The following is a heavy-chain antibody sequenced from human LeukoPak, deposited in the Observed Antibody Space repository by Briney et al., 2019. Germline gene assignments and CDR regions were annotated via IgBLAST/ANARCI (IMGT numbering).Heavy chain of an antibody. CDR1: GGSISSGSYY. Sequence: SETLSLTCTVSGGSISSGSYYWSWIRQPAGKGLEWIGRIYTSGRTNYNPSLKSRVTISVDTSKNQFSLKLSSVTAADTAVYYCARCIAETWWYFDLWGRGTLVTVSS. J-gene: IGHJ2*01. CDR2: IYTSGRT. D-gene: IGHD6-13*01. CDR3: ARCIAETWWYFDL. V-gene: IGHV4-61*02.